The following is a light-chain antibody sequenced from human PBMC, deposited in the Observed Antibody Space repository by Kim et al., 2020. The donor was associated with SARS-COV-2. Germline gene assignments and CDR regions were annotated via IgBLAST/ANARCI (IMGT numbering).Light chain of an antibody. CDR2: QDT. J-gene: IGLJ3*02. Sequence: SYELTQPPSVSVSPGQTASITCSGDKLGNKYAFWYQQKPGQSPVVVIYQDTKRPSGIPERFSGSNSGNTATLTISGTQAMDEADYYCQAWDSSTAVFGGG. V-gene: IGLV3-1*01. CDR1: KLGNKY. CDR3: QAWDSSTAV.